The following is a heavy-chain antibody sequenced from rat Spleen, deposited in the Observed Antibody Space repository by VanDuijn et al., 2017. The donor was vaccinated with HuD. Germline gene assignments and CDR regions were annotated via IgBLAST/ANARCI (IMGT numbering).Heavy chain of an antibody. J-gene: IGHJ2*01. CDR3: ARRRAYYGYTDYFDY. D-gene: IGHD1-9*01. V-gene: IGHV5-7*01. Sequence: EVQLVESGGGLVQPGRSLKLSCAASGFTFSDYNMAWIRQAPGKGLEWIASITNPGDSTYYRDSVKGRFTISRDNAKSTLYLQMDSLRSEDTATYYCARRRAYYGYTDYFDYWGQGVMVTVSS. CDR1: GFTFSDYN. CDR2: ITNPGDST.